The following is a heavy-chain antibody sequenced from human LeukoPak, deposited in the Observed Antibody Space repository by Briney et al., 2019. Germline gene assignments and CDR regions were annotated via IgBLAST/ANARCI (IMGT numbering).Heavy chain of an antibody. CDR1: GGSISSGSYY. J-gene: IGHJ2*01. V-gene: IGHV4-61*02. D-gene: IGHD6-13*01. CDR3: ARVHYSSSYDYWYFDL. CDR2: IYTSGST. Sequence: SETLSLTCTVSGGSISSGSYYWSWIRQPAGKGLEWIGRIYTSGSTNYNPSLKSRVTISVDTSKNQFSLKLSSVTAADTAVYYCARVHYSSSYDYWYFDLWGRGTLVTVSS.